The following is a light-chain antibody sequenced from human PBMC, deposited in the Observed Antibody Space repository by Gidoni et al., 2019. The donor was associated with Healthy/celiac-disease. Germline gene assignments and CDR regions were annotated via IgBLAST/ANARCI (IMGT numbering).Light chain of an antibody. CDR2: WAS. V-gene: IGKV4-1*01. CDR1: QSVLYSSNNKNY. Sequence: DIVMTQSPDSLAVSLGERATINCKFNQSVLYSSNNKNYLAWYQQKPGQPPKLLIYWASTRESGVPDRFSGSGSGTDFTLTISSLQAEDVAVYYCQQYYSTPVTFGGGTKVEIK. CDR3: QQYYSTPVT. J-gene: IGKJ4*01.